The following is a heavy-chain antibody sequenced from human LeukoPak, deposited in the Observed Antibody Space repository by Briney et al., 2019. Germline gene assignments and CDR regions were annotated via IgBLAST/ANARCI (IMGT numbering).Heavy chain of an antibody. V-gene: IGHV4-59*01. CDR2: IYYSGST. Sequence: SETLSLTCTVSRDSISTYYWSWIRQPPGKGLEWIGYIYYSGSTNYNPSLKSRVTISVDTSKKQFSLKLSSVTAADTAVYYCAREYDYYSSGYYPPHAFDVWGQGTMVTVSS. CDR3: AREYDYYSSGYYPPHAFDV. CDR1: RDSISTYY. J-gene: IGHJ3*01. D-gene: IGHD3-22*01.